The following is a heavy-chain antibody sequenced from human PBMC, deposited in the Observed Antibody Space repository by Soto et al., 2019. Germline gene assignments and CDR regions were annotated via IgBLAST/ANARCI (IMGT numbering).Heavy chain of an antibody. D-gene: IGHD6-19*01. V-gene: IGHV3-49*03. CDR1: GFTFGDYA. Sequence: PGGSLRLSCTASGFTFGDYAMSWFRQAPGKGLEWVGFIRSKAYGGTTEYAASVKGRFTISRDDSKSIAYLQMNSLKTEDTAVYYCTRDRAVSGWSINYFDYWGQGTLVTVSS. CDR3: TRDRAVSGWSINYFDY. CDR2: IRSKAYGGTT. J-gene: IGHJ4*02.